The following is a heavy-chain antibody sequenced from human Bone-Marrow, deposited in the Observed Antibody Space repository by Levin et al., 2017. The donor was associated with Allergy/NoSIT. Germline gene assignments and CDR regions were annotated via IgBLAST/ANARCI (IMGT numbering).Heavy chain of an antibody. CDR3: AKTKMVRGPMGWFDP. CDR1: GFTFSSYA. CDR2: ISGSGGST. D-gene: IGHD3-10*01. J-gene: IGHJ5*02. Sequence: GGSLRLSCAASGFTFSSYAMGWVRQAPGKGLEWVSAISGSGGSTYYADSVKGRFTISRDNSKNTLYLQMNSLRAEDTAVYYCAKTKMVRGPMGWFDPWGQGTLVTVSS. V-gene: IGHV3-23*01.